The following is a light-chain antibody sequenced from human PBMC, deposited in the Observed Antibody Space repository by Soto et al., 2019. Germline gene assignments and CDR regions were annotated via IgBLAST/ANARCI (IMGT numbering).Light chain of an antibody. CDR3: GTWDTSLSAYV. V-gene: IGLV1-51*01. CDR1: SSNIGNNY. CDR2: DNN. Sequence: QSVLTQPPSVSAAPGQKVTISCSGSSSNIGNNYESWYQQFPGTAPKLLIYDNNKRPSGIPDRFSGSKSGTSATLGITGLQTGDEADYYCGTWDTSLSAYVFGTGTKLTVL. J-gene: IGLJ1*01.